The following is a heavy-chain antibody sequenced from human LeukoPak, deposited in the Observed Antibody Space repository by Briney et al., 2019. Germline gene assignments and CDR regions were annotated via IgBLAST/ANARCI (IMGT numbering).Heavy chain of an antibody. V-gene: IGHV4-30-2*01. D-gene: IGHD2-21*01. J-gene: IGHJ4*02. CDR2: IYHTGST. Sequence: SETLSLTCAVSGGSISSDAYSWSWIRQPPGKGLEWIGYIYHTGSTYYNPSLKSRATISLDRSKNQFSLKLNSVAAADTAVYYCGRDSGILDYWGQGTLVTVSS. CDR1: GGSISSDAYS. CDR3: GRDSGILDY.